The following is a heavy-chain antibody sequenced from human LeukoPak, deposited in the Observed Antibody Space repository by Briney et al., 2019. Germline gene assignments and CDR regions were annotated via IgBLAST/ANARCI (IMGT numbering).Heavy chain of an antibody. CDR2: ISYDGSNK. Sequence: PGGSLRLSCAASGFTFSSYAMHWVRQAPGKGLEWVAVISYDGSNKYYADSVKGRFTISRDNSKSTLYLQMNSLRAEDTAVYYCAKVGTYDIVTDYSPHLDYWGQGTLVTVSS. J-gene: IGHJ4*02. CDR1: GFTFSSYA. D-gene: IGHD3-9*01. CDR3: AKVGTYDIVTDYSPHLDY. V-gene: IGHV3-30-3*01.